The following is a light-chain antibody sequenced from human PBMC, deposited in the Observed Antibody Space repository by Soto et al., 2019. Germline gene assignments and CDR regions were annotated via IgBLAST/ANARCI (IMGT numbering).Light chain of an antibody. CDR2: RAS. CDR1: QSVSSY. CDR3: QQYNNWPPYT. J-gene: IGKJ2*01. Sequence: EVVMTQSPATLSLSPGERATLSCRASQSVSSYLAWYQQKPGQAPRLLIYRASIRATGVPARFSGSGSGTEFTLTISSLQSEDSAVYYCQQYNNWPPYTFGQGTKVDIK. V-gene: IGKV3-15*01.